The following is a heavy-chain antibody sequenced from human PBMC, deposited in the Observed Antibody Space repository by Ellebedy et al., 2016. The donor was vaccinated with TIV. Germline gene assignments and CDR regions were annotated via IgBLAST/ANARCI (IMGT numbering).Heavy chain of an antibody. CDR2: IKSKTDGGTT. CDR3: TTRYSYGSGSYHLFDY. CDR1: GFTFSNAW. Sequence: GESLKISCAASGFTFSNAWMNWVRQAPGKGLEWVGRIKSKTDGGTTDYAAPVKGRFTISRDDSKNTLYLQMNSLKTEDTAVYYCTTRYSYGSGSYHLFDYWGQGTLVTVSS. V-gene: IGHV3-15*07. J-gene: IGHJ4*02. D-gene: IGHD3-10*01.